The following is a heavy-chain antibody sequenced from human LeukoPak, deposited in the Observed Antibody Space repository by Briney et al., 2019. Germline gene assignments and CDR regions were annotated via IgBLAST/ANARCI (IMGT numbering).Heavy chain of an antibody. V-gene: IGHV1-69*13. J-gene: IGHJ6*03. CDR1: GGTFSSYA. CDR3: ARGYSSSWYGYYYYYMDV. Sequence: ASVKVSCKASGGTFSSYAISWVRQAPGQGLEWMGGIIPIFGTANYAQKFQGRVTITADESTSTAYMGLSSLRSEDTAVYYCARGYSSSWYGYYYYYMDVWGKGTTVTVSS. D-gene: IGHD6-13*01. CDR2: IIPIFGTA.